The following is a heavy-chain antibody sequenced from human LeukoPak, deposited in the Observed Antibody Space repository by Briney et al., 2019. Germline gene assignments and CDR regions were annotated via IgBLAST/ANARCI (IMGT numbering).Heavy chain of an antibody. CDR2: IRSESDGGTT. CDR3: TTDPAN. Sequence: GRSLRLSCAASGFTFSSYNVNWVRQAPPKGLEWVGRIRSESDGGTTDYAAPVKGRVTISRDDSLNTLFLQMNSLKVEDTAMYYCTTDPANWGPGTLVIVSS. J-gene: IGHJ4*02. V-gene: IGHV3-15*01. CDR1: GFTFSSYN.